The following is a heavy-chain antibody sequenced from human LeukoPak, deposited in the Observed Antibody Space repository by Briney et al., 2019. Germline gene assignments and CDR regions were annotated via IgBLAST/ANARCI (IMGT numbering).Heavy chain of an antibody. CDR2: ISAYNGNT. Sequence: GVSVKVSCKASGYTFTSYGISWVRQAPGQGLEWMGWISAYNGNTNYAQKLQGRVTMTTDTSTSTAYMELRSLRSDDTAVYYCARELVAYSSTSCHHPYYFDYWGQGPLVTVSS. CDR1: GYTFTSYG. V-gene: IGHV1-18*01. D-gene: IGHD2-2*01. J-gene: IGHJ4*02. CDR3: ARELVAYSSTSCHHPYYFDY.